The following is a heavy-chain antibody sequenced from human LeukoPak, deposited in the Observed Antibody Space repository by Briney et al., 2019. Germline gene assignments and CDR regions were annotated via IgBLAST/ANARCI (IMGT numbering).Heavy chain of an antibody. CDR2: IGTAGDT. CDR3: ARGGEQLVSSDPGSFDY. CDR1: GFTFSSYD. D-gene: IGHD6-6*01. J-gene: IGHJ4*02. Sequence: PGGSLRLSCAASGFTFSSYDMHWVRQDTGKGLEWVSAIGTAGDTYYPGSVKGRFTISRENAKNSLYLQMNSLRAGDTAVYYCARGGEQLVSSDPGSFDYWGQGTLVTVSS. V-gene: IGHV3-13*01.